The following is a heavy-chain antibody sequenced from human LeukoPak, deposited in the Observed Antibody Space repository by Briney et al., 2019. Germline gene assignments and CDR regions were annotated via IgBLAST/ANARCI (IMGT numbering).Heavy chain of an antibody. V-gene: IGHV4-59*08. J-gene: IGHJ5*02. CDR2: IYYSGST. CDR1: GGSFSNYY. D-gene: IGHD5-18*01. CDR3: ARHPTALVSYGFDP. Sequence: PSETLSLTCTVSGGSFSNYYWIWIRQPPGKGLEWIGYIYYSGSTNYNPSLKSRVTISVDTSKNQFPLSLSSVTAADTAVYYCARHPTALVSYGFDPWGQGALVTVSS.